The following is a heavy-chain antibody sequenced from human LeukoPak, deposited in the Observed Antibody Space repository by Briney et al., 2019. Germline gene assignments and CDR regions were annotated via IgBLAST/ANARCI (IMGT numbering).Heavy chain of an antibody. Sequence: SETLSLTCAVSGGSISSSNWWSWVRQPPGKGLEWIGEIYHSGSTNYNPSLKSRVTISVDKSKNQFSLKLSSVTAADTAVYYCARVDDYYGSGSYFWANWFDPWGQGTLVTVSS. CDR1: GGSISSSNW. V-gene: IGHV4-4*02. D-gene: IGHD3-10*01. J-gene: IGHJ5*02. CDR2: IYHSGST. CDR3: ARVDDYYGSGSYFWANWFDP.